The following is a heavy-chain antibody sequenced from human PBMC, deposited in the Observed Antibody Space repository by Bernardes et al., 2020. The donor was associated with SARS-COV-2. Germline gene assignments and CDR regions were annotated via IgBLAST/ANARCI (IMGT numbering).Heavy chain of an antibody. CDR1: GGSISSYY. V-gene: IGHV4-59*01. D-gene: IGHD5-12*01. CDR2: IYYSGST. J-gene: IGHJ3*02. Sequence: SETLSLTCTVSGGSISSYYWSWIRQPPGKGLEWIGYIYYSGSTNYNPSLKSRVTISVDTSKNQFSLKLSSVTAADTAVYYCARAKADIVATAWGAFDIWGQGTMVTVSS. CDR3: ARAKADIVATAWGAFDI.